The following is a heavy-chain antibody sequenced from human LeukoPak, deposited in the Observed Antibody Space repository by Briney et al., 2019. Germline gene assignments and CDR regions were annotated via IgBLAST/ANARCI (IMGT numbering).Heavy chain of an antibody. V-gene: IGHV4-31*03. CDR3: ARDQCSSTSCYYSFSAGMDV. Sequence: PSQTLSLTCTVSGGSISSGGYYWSWIRQHPGKGLEWIGYICYSGSTYYNPSLKSRVTISVDTSKNQFSLKLSSVTAADTAVYYCARDQCSSTSCYYSFSAGMDVWGQGTTVTVSS. CDR2: ICYSGST. J-gene: IGHJ6*02. D-gene: IGHD2-2*01. CDR1: GGSISSGGYY.